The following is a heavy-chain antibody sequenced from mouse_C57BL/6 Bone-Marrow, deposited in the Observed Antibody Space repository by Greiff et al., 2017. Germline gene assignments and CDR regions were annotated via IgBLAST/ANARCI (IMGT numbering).Heavy chain of an antibody. J-gene: IGHJ4*01. D-gene: IGHD2-4*01. Sequence: QVQLQQPGAELVMPGASVKLSCKASGYTFTSYWMHWVKQRPGQGLEWIGEIDPSDSYTNYNQKFKGKSTLTVDKSSSTAYMQLSILTSEDSAVYYCARDYPYAMDYWGQGTSVTVSS. CDR1: GYTFTSYW. CDR2: IDPSDSYT. CDR3: ARDYPYAMDY. V-gene: IGHV1-69*01.